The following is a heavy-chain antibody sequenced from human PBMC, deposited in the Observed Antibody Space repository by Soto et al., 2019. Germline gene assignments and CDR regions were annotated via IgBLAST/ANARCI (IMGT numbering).Heavy chain of an antibody. CDR2: INPNSGGT. CDR3: ARDRGATAHPYYYYYGRDV. V-gene: IGHV1-2*04. Sequence: QVQLVQSGAEVKKPGASVKVSCKASGYTFTGYYMHWVRQAPGQGLEWMGWINPNSGGTNYAQKCQCWVPMTRDTSLSPAYEELSRLRSNDTAVYYCARDRGATAHPYYYYYGRDVWGQGTTVTVSS. D-gene: IGHD1-26*01. J-gene: IGHJ6*02. CDR1: GYTFTGYY.